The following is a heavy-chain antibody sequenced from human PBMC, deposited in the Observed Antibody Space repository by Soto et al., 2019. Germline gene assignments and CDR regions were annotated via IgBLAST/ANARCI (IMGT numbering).Heavy chain of an antibody. D-gene: IGHD6-19*01. Sequence: QVQLEESGGGLVKPGGSLRLSCAASGFTFSAFYMSWIRQAPGKGLEYISYISSSGTSANYADSVKGRFTISRDNAKNSQYLQMNSLRAEDTAVYYCARDRGAVTGHYFDYWGQGALVTVSS. V-gene: IGHV3-11*05. CDR2: ISSSGTSA. J-gene: IGHJ4*02. CDR3: ARDRGAVTGHYFDY. CDR1: GFTFSAFY.